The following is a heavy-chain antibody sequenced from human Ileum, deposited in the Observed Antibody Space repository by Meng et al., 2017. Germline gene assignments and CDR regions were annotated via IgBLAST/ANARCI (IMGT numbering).Heavy chain of an antibody. J-gene: IGHJ4*02. D-gene: IGHD3-22*01. CDR3: THTFHSDSSGRY. CDR2: IMSISSGGTT. CDR1: GFTFSSAW. V-gene: IGHV3-15*01. Sequence: GESLKISCAASGFTFSSAWMSWDRQAPGKGLVWVGRIMSISSGGTTDYATPVQGRFTISRDDSKNTLYLQMNSLKSDDTAVYYCTHTFHSDSSGRYWGQGTLVTVSS.